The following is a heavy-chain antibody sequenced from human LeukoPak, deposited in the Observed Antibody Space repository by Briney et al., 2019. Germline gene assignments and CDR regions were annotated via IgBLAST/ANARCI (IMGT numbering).Heavy chain of an antibody. Sequence: SETLSLTCTVSGGSISSYYWSWIRQPPEKGLEWIGYIYYSGSTNYNPSLKSRVTISVDTSKNQFSLKLSSVTAADTAVYYCARVKGSSYWYPPNDAFDIWGQGTLVTVSS. J-gene: IGHJ3*02. CDR1: GGSISSYY. V-gene: IGHV4-59*01. CDR3: ARVKGSSYWYPPNDAFDI. D-gene: IGHD6-13*01. CDR2: IYYSGST.